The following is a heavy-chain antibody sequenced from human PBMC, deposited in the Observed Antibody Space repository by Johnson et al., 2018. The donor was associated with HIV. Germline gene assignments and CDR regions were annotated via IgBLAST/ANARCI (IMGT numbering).Heavy chain of an antibody. D-gene: IGHD4-23*01. CDR2: IRYDGSNK. CDR1: GFTFSSYG. J-gene: IGHJ3*02. Sequence: QVQLVESGGGVVQPGRSLRLSCVASGFTFSSYGMHWVRQAPGKGLEWVAFIRYDGSNKYYADSVKGRFTISRDNSKNTLYLQMNSLRAEDTAVYYCRVVTGAFDIWGQGTMVTVSS. V-gene: IGHV3-30*02. CDR3: RVVTGAFDI.